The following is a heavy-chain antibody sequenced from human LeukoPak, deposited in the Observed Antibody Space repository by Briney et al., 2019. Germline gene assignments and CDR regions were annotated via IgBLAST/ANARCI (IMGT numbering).Heavy chain of an antibody. J-gene: IGHJ5*02. CDR1: GGSFSPDY. CDR3: ARRTGIATVDIPFLTPGWFDP. D-gene: IGHD6-13*01. Sequence: SATLSLTCAVYGGSFSPDYWNWSRQPPGKGLEWIGEINHSGSTNYNPSLKSRVTISVDTSKNQFSLKLSSVTAADTAVYYCARRTGIATVDIPFLTPGWFDPWGQGTLVTVSS. CDR2: INHSGST. V-gene: IGHV4-34*01.